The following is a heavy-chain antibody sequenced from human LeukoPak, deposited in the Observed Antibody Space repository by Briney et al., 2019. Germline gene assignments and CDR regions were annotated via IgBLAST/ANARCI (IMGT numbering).Heavy chain of an antibody. CDR1: GFTFTSHA. CDR2: ISGSGDST. V-gene: IGHV3-23*01. J-gene: IGHJ4*01. Sequence: GGSLRLSCAASGFTFTSHAVSWVRQAPGKGLKWTSAISGSGDSTYYADSVKGRFTISRDNSRNTVYLQMNSLRAEDTAMYYCARDHRYAFDNWGHGTLVTVSS. D-gene: IGHD5-12*01. CDR3: ARDHRYAFDN.